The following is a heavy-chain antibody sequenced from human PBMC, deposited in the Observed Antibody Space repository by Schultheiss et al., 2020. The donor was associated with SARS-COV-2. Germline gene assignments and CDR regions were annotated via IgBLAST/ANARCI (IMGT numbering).Heavy chain of an antibody. V-gene: IGHV3-30*04. CDR3: ARGLQYLYYFDH. J-gene: IGHJ4*02. CDR1: GFTFSSYA. CDR2: IWYDGSKK. Sequence: GGSLRLSCAASGFTFSSYAMHWVRQAPGKGLEWLAVIWYDGSKKYYADSVKGRFTISRDNSKNTLYLQMNSLRAEDTAVYYCARGLQYLYYFDHWGQGALVTVSS. D-gene: IGHD2/OR15-2a*01.